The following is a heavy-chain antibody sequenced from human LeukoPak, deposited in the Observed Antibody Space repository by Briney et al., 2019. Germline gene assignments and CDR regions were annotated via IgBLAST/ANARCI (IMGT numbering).Heavy chain of an antibody. D-gene: IGHD2/OR15-2a*01. CDR3: ARKSDNSYYFDY. V-gene: IGHV1-2*02. J-gene: IGHJ4*02. Sequence: ASVKVSCKVSGYTLTELSMHWVRQAPGQGLEWMGWINPNSGGTNYAQKFQGRVTMTRDTSISTAYMELSSLRSEDTAVYYCARKSDNSYYFDYWGQGTLVTVSS. CDR1: GYTLTELS. CDR2: INPNSGGT.